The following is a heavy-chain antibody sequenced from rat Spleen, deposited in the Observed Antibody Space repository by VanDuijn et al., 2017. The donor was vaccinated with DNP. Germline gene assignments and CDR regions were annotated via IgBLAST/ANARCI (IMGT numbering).Heavy chain of an antibody. CDR3: TIRGDA. V-gene: IGHV2-6*01. CDR2: ISSGGST. CDR1: GFSLTSYT. Sequence: QVQLKESGPGLVQPSQTLSLTCTVSGFSLTSYTVSWVRQPPGKGLEWIAAISSGGSTYYNSALKSRLSVSRDTSKSQVFLKMNSLQTEETAIYFCTIRGDAWGQGTSVTVSS. J-gene: IGHJ4*01.